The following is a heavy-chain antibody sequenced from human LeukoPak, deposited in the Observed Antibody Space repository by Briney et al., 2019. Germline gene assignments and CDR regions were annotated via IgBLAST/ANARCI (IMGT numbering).Heavy chain of an antibody. D-gene: IGHD2-15*01. V-gene: IGHV3-23*01. CDR1: GFTFSSYA. J-gene: IGHJ4*02. CDR3: AKGSLAYCSGAKCYPFDS. Sequence: GGSLRLSCAAPGFTFSSYAMSSVRQAPRKGLEWVSATTGSDASTYHADSVKGRFTVSRGSTKNTFYLQMSSLRADDTAVYYCAKGSLAYCSGAKCYPFDSWGQGTLVTVSS. CDR2: TTGSDAST.